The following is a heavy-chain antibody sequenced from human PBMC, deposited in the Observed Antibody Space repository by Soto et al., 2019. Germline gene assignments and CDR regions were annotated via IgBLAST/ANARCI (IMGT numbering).Heavy chain of an antibody. V-gene: IGHV3-30*04. CDR2: ISYDGSIK. CDR3: ARDQGTPVAREHYYDGDV. J-gene: IGHJ6*02. D-gene: IGHD1-26*01. CDR1: GFTFTSYA. Sequence: PGGSLRLSCAASGFTFTSYAMHWVLQAPGKRLEWVAVISYDGSIKYYVDSVKGRFTLSRDNSKNTLYLQINSMRAQYTAVYDCARDQGTPVAREHYYDGDVWGQGTTVTISS.